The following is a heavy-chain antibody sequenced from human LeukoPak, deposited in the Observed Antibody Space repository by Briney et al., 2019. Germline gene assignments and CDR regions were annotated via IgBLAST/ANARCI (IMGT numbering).Heavy chain of an antibody. D-gene: IGHD4/OR15-4a*01. CDR2: IYHNGRT. V-gene: IGHV4-30-2*01. CDR3: ASAPNYSYFDY. J-gene: IGHJ4*02. Sequence: SETLSLTCTVSGGSISSGDYYWSWIRQPPGKGLEWIGYIYHNGRTYHNPSLKSRVTISVDRSKNQFSLKLSSVTAADTAVYYCASAPNYSYFDYWGQGTLVTVSS. CDR1: GGSISSGDYY.